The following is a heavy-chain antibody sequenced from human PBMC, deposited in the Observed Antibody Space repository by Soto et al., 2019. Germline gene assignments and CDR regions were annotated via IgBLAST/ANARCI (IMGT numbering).Heavy chain of an antibody. Sequence: GKGLERVANIKQDGSEKYYVESVKGRFTMSRDNTKNSLYLQMNSLRAEDTAVYYCVRDDTRIFFFLAEDGIRATVPVSAFLLNLSSDL. CDR3: VRDDTRIFFFLAEDGIRATVPVSAFLLNLSSDL. V-gene: IGHV3-7*01. D-gene: IGHD1-26*01. CDR2: IKQDGSEK. J-gene: IGHJ2*01.